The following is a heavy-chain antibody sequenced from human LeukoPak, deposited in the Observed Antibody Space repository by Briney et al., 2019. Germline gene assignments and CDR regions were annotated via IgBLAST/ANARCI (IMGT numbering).Heavy chain of an antibody. CDR1: GYTFTSYG. CDR3: ARDLEDGGNSGDAFDI. V-gene: IGHV1-18*01. Sequence: ASVKVSCKASGYTFTSYGISWVRQAPGQGLEWMGWISAYNGNTNYAQKLQGRVTMTTDTSTSTAYMELRSLRSDDTAVYYCARDLEDGGNSGDAFDIWGRGTMVTVSS. J-gene: IGHJ3*02. D-gene: IGHD4-23*01. CDR2: ISAYNGNT.